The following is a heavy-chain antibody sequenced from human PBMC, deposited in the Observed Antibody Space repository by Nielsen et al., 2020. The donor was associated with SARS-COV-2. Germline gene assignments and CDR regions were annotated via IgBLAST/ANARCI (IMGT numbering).Heavy chain of an antibody. V-gene: IGHV3-30-3*01. CDR3: ARTPYYGSGTIRYYFDY. D-gene: IGHD3-10*01. Sequence: GESLKISCAASGFTFSSYAMHWVRQAPGKGLEWVAVISYDGSNKYYADSVKGRFTISRDNSKNTLYLQMNSLRAEDTAVYYCARTPYYGSGTIRYYFDYWGQGTLVTVSS. J-gene: IGHJ4*02. CDR1: GFTFSSYA. CDR2: ISYDGSNK.